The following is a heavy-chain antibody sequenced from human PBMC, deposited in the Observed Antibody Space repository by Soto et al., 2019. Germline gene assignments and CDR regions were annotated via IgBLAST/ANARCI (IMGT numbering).Heavy chain of an antibody. D-gene: IGHD6-13*01. CDR1: GFTFSDYY. J-gene: IGHJ4*02. CDR2: ISSSTSHT. CDR3: ARGRGAAADYFDF. V-gene: IGHV3-11*05. Sequence: QVQLVESGGGLVKPGGSLRLSCAVSGFTFSDYYMTWIRQAPGTGLEWVSYISSSTSHTNYADSVKGRFTISRDNAKNSLFLQMNSLRAEDTAVYYCARGRGAAADYFDFRGQGTLVTVSS.